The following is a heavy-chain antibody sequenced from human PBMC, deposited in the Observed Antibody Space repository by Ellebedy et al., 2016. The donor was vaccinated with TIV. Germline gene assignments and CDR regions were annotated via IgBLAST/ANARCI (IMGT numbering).Heavy chain of an antibody. CDR2: INPSGGST. CDR1: GYTFTSHY. J-gene: IGHJ5*02. Sequence: ASVKVSCXASGYTFTSHYMHWVRQAPGQGLEWMGIINPSGGSTTYAQKFQGRVAMTRDTSTSTVYMKLSSLRSEDTAVYYCARDNWNYAWFDPWGQGTLVTVSS. CDR3: ARDNWNYAWFDP. D-gene: IGHD1-7*01. V-gene: IGHV1-46*01.